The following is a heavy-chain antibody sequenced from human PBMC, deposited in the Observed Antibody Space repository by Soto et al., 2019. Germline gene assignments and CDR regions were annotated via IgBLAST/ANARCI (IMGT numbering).Heavy chain of an antibody. CDR3: AKASGGSYPGSRVFDF. CDR1: GGTFNSSD. V-gene: IGHV1-69*13. D-gene: IGHD3-10*01. Sequence: GASVKVSCKASGGTFNSSDINWVRQAPGQGLEWMGGIIPIVETPKYAQKFQGRVTITADESTNTVYMELSSLRSEDTAMYYCAKASGGSYPGSRVFDFWGQGTRVTVSS. J-gene: IGHJ4*02. CDR2: IIPIVETP.